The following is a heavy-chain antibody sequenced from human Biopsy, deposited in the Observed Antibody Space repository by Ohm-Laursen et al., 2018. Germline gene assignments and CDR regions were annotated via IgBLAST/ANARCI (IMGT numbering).Heavy chain of an antibody. CDR2: VYYSGST. J-gene: IGHJ4*02. CDR1: GGSISSRNHY. Sequence: SETLSLTCIVSGGSISSRNHYWGWLRQPPGKGLEWIGHVYYSGSTFYNSSLESRVTVSVDTSKNQFHLRLTSMSASDTAVYYCARHSLDDFWSGAHYYFDYWGLGTLVTVSS. V-gene: IGHV4-39*01. CDR3: ARHSLDDFWSGAHYYFDY. D-gene: IGHD3-3*01.